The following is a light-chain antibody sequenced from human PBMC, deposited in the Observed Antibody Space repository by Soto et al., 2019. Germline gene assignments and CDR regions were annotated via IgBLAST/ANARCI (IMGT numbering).Light chain of an antibody. CDR3: QQRSNWPPT. CDR1: QSVSSY. V-gene: IGKV3-11*01. J-gene: IGKJ3*01. Sequence: EIVLTQSPATLSLSPGERATLSCRASQSVSSYLAWYQQKPGQAPRLLIYDASNRATGIPARFSGSGSGTDSTLTISRLEPEDFAVYYCQQRSNWPPTFGPGTKVDIK. CDR2: DAS.